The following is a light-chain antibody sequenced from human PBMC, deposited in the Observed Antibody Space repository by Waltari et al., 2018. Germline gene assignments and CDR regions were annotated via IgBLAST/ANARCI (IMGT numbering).Light chain of an antibody. J-gene: IGKJ1*01. CDR3: QHYVSLPVT. CDR1: RRVGRS. Sequence: EIMLTQSPGTLSLSPGERAPLSCRASRRVGRSLAWYQQKPGQPPRLLIYGTSNRATGTPDRVSGGGSGTDFSLTISRLEPEDVAVYYCQHYVSLPVTFGQGTKVEIK. V-gene: IGKV3-20*01. CDR2: GTS.